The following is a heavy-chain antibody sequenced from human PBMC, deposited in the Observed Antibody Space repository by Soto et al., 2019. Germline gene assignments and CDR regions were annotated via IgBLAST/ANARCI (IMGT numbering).Heavy chain of an antibody. D-gene: IGHD3-22*01. Sequence: APVKVSCKTSGYTFTRNGISWVRQAPGQGLEWMGWISPKSGNIKYAQKFQGRVIMTTDTSTSTAYMELRSLRSDDTAVYYCVKDRDSNSWPSKDGCGPGTTVTVFS. J-gene: IGHJ6*02. CDR2: ISPKSGNI. V-gene: IGHV1-18*01. CDR3: VKDRDSNSWPSKDG. CDR1: GYTFTRNG.